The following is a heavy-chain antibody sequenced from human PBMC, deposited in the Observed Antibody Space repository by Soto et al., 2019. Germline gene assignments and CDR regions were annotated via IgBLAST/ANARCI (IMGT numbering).Heavy chain of an antibody. CDR2: IIPILGIA. J-gene: IGHJ6*02. CDR3: ARLVDCHDYGKDI. V-gene: IGHV1-69*02. Sequence: SVKVSCKASGGTFSSYTISWVRPAPGQGLEWMGRIIPILGIANYAQKFQGRVTITADKSTSTAYMELSSLRSEDTALYSCARLVDCHDYGKDIWGQGTMVTVSS. D-gene: IGHD2-21*01. CDR1: GGTFSSYT.